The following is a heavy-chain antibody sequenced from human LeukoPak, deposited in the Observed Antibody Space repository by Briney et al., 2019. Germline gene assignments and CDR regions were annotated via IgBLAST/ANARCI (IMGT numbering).Heavy chain of an antibody. Sequence: SVKVSCKASGGTFSSYAISWVRQAPGQGLEWMGGIIPIFGTANYAQKFQGRVTITADESTSTAYMELSSLRSEDTAVYYCARDYREMATIRDWGSPQYYYYGMDVWGQGTTVTVSS. V-gene: IGHV1-69*13. CDR2: IIPIFGTA. CDR3: ARDYREMATIRDWGSPQYYYYGMDV. J-gene: IGHJ6*02. D-gene: IGHD5-24*01. CDR1: GGTFSSYA.